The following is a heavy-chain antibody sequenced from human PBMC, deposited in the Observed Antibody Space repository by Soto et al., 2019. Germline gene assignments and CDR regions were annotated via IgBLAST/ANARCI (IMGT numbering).Heavy chain of an antibody. V-gene: IGHV5-51*01. D-gene: IGHD2-21*01. Sequence: PGESLKISCKGSGYKFSNYWIGWVRQRPGKGLEWVGIIYAGDSDTRYSPSFQGQVTISADKSISTAYLQWSSLQDSDTAMYFCARSEGISAYYYGSDVRGQGTTVTVSS. CDR2: IYAGDSDT. CDR1: GYKFSNYW. J-gene: IGHJ6*02. CDR3: ARSEGISAYYYGSDV.